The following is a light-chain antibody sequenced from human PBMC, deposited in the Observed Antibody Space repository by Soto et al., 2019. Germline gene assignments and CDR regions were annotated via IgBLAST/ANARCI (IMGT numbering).Light chain of an antibody. CDR3: QQSGSSTWT. J-gene: IGKJ1*01. Sequence: IVLTQYPGTLSLSPGERATLSCRASQSLSSTHLAWYQQKPGQAPRLIIYGASSRATDIPDRFSGSGSGTDFTLTISRLEMEDFAVYDCQQSGSSTWTFGQGTKVDI. V-gene: IGKV3-20*01. CDR2: GAS. CDR1: QSLSSTH.